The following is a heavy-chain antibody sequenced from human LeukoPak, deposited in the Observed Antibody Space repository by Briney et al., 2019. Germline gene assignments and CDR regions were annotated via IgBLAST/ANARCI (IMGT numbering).Heavy chain of an antibody. CDR2: ISGSGGST. D-gene: IGHD6-19*01. CDR3: AKDINGSGCTTYFDY. J-gene: IGHJ4*02. V-gene: IGHV3-23*01. Sequence: GGSLRLSCAASGFTFSSYAMSWVRQAPGKGLEWVSAISGSGGSTYYADSVEGRFTISRDNSKNTLYLQMNSLRAEDTAVYYCAKDINGSGCTTYFDYWGQGTLVTVSS. CDR1: GFTFSSYA.